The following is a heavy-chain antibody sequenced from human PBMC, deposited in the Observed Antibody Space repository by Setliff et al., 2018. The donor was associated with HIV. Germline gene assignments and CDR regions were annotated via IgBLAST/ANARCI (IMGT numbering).Heavy chain of an antibody. CDR3: AHMATQWDGFDI. CDR1: GETFSSYA. CDR2: IIPIFATP. J-gene: IGHJ3*02. D-gene: IGHD2-8*01. V-gene: IGHV1-69*13. Sequence: SVKVSCKASGETFSSYAINWVRQAPGQGLEWMGVIIPIFATPNYAQTFQGRLTITADQSPTTAYMKLSGLTSKDTAVYFCAHMATQWDGFDIWGQGTMVTVSS.